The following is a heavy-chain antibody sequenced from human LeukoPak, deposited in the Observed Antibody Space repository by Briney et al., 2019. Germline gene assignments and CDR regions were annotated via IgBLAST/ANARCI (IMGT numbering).Heavy chain of an antibody. Sequence: GGSLRPSCAASGFTFSSYWMHWVRQAPGKGLVWVSRINSDGSSTSYADSVKGRFTISRDNAKDTLYLQMNSLRAEDTAVYYCASSWYYDFWSGREALYWGQGTLVTVSS. CDR2: INSDGSST. CDR3: ASSWYYDFWSGREALY. V-gene: IGHV3-74*01. CDR1: GFTFSSYW. D-gene: IGHD3-3*01. J-gene: IGHJ4*02.